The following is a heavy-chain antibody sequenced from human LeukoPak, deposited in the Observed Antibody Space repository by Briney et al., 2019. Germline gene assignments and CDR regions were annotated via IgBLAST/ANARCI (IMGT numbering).Heavy chain of an antibody. CDR2: IYYSGST. J-gene: IGHJ5*02. CDR1: GGSISSYY. CDR3: ARGGYGDYPSWFDP. V-gene: IGHV4-59*01. D-gene: IGHD4-17*01. Sequence: PSETLSLTCTVSGGSISSYYWSWTRQPPGKGLEWIGYIYYSGSTNYNPSLKSRVTISVDTSKNQFSLKLSSVTAADTAVYYCARGGYGDYPSWFDPWGQGTLVTVSS.